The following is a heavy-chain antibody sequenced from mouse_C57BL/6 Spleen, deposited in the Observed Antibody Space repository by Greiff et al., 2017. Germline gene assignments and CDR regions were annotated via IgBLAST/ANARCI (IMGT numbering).Heavy chain of an antibody. Sequence: VQLQQPGAELVRPGTSVKLSCKASGYTFTSYWMHWVKQRPGQGLEWIGVIDPSDSSTNYNQKFKGKATLTVDTSSTPAYMQLSSLTSEDSAVXYCAGGGSYCYEGFAYWGQGTLVTVSA. J-gene: IGHJ3*01. CDR3: AGGGSYCYEGFAY. CDR1: GYTFTSYW. D-gene: IGHD2-12*01. CDR2: IDPSDSST. V-gene: IGHV1-59*01.